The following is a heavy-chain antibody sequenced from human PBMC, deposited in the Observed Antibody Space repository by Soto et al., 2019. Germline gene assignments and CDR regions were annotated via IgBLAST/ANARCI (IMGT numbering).Heavy chain of an antibody. CDR2: IYYSGST. CDR1: GGSISSYY. V-gene: IGHV4-59*01. D-gene: IGHD4-4*01. J-gene: IGHJ6*02. Sequence: SETLSLTCTVSGGSISSYYWSWIRQPPGKGLEWIGYIYYSGSTNYNPSLKSRVTISVDTSKNQFSLKLSSVTAADTAVYYCARDNEDYSNYGAGSSHYYGMDVWGQGTTVTVSS. CDR3: ARDNEDYSNYGAGSSHYYGMDV.